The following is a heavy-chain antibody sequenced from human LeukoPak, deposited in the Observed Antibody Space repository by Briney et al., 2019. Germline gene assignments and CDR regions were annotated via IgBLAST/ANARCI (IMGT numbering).Heavy chain of an antibody. V-gene: IGHV3-30-3*01. Sequence: GGSLRLSCAASGFTFSTYSMHWVRQAPGKGLEWVTIISADGGNKYYADSVKGRFTISRDNSRNTLYLQMNSLRGDDTAVYYCAKDVGKWESLHFFGYWGQGTLVTVSS. CDR3: AKDVGKWESLHFFGY. CDR2: ISADGGNK. J-gene: IGHJ4*02. CDR1: GFTFSTYS. D-gene: IGHD1-26*01.